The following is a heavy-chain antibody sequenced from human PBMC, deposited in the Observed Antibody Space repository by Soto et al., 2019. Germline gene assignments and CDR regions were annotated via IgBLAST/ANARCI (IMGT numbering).Heavy chain of an antibody. CDR2: INHSGST. CDR1: GGSFSGYY. D-gene: IGHD6-19*01. CDR3: ARGARYSSGWYFAY. V-gene: IGHV4-34*01. J-gene: IGHJ4*02. Sequence: QVQLQQWGAGLLKPSETLSLTCAVYGGSFSGYYWSWIRQPPGKGLEWIGEINHSGSTNYNPYLTSRVTISVDTSKNQFSLELSSVTAADTAVYYCARGARYSSGWYFAYWGQGTLVTVSS.